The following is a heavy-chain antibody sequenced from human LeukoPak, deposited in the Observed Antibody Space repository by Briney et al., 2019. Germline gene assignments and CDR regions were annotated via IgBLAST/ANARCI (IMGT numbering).Heavy chain of an antibody. CDR3: ARETGYSSSCLY. D-gene: IGHD6-13*01. CDR1: GFTVSSNY. CDR2: IKQDGSEK. Sequence: GGSLRLSCAASGFTVSSNYMSWVRQAPGKGLEWVANIKQDGSEKYYVDSVKGRFTISRDNAKNSLYLQMNSLRAEDTAVYYCARETGYSSSCLYWGQGTLVTVSS. J-gene: IGHJ4*02. V-gene: IGHV3-7*01.